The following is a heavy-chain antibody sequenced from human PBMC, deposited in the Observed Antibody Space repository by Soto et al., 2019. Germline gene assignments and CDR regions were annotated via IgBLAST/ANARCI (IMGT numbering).Heavy chain of an antibody. D-gene: IGHD3-10*01. CDR3: ARVDYYGNWFDL. CDR2: MNPNSGNT. J-gene: IGHJ5*02. CDR1: GYTFTSHD. V-gene: IGHV1-8*01. Sequence: QVQLVQSGAEVKKPGASVKVSCKASGYTFTSHDVTWVRQATGQGLEWLGWMNPNSGNTGYAQKCQGRVTMTRSTSISTAYMELSSLRSEDSAVYYCARVDYYGNWFDLWGQGTLVTVSS.